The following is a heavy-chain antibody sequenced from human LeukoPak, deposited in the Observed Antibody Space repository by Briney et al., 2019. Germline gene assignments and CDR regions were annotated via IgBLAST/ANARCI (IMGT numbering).Heavy chain of an antibody. V-gene: IGHV1-24*01. D-gene: IGHD3-9*01. J-gene: IGHJ4*02. CDR2: FDPEDGET. CDR3: ATDRTMGLRYFAWLFRY. CDR1: GYTLPELS. Sequence: ASEKVSCKVSGYTLPELSMQCVRQAPGKGREWIGGFDPEDGETIHAQKFQGRVTITEDTSTDTAYMELSSLRSEDTAVYYCATDRTMGLRYFAWLFRYWGQGTLVTVSS.